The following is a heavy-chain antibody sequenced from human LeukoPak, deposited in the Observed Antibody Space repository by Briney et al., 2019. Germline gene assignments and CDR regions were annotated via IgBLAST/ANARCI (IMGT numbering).Heavy chain of an antibody. CDR1: GGSFSGYY. D-gene: IGHD2/OR15-2a*01. Sequence: SETLSLTCAVYGGSFSGYYWSWIRQPPGKGLEWIGEINHSGSTNYNPSLKSQVTISVDTSKNQFSLKLSSVTAADTAVYYCARVSNYYYYGMDVWGQGTTVTVSS. V-gene: IGHV4-34*01. CDR2: INHSGST. CDR3: ARVSNYYYYGMDV. J-gene: IGHJ6*02.